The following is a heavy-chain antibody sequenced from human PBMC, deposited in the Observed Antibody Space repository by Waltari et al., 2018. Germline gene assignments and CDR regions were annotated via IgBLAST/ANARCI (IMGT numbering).Heavy chain of an antibody. CDR2: IWYDGSNK. V-gene: IGHV3-33*01. J-gene: IGHJ6*02. D-gene: IGHD1-20*01. CDR1: GFTFSSYG. CDR3: ATARITGTGYGMDV. Sequence: QVQLVESGGGVVQPGRSLRLSCAASGFTFSSYGMHWVRQAPGKGLEWVAVIWYDGSNKYYADSVKGRFTISRDNSKNTLYLQMNSLRSEDTAVYYCATARITGTGYGMDVWGQGTTVTVSS.